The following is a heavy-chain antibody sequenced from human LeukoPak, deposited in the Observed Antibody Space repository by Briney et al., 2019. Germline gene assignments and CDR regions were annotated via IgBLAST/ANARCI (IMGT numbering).Heavy chain of an antibody. CDR1: GYTLTELS. CDR3: ARVSFGYSHSGLDY. Sequence: ASVKVSCKVSGYTLTELSMHWVRQAPGQGLEWMGIINPSGGSTSYAQKFQGRVTMTRDTSTSTVYMELSSLRSEDTAVYYCARVSFGYSHSGLDYWGQGTLVTVSS. J-gene: IGHJ4*02. D-gene: IGHD6-13*01. V-gene: IGHV1-46*01. CDR2: INPSGGST.